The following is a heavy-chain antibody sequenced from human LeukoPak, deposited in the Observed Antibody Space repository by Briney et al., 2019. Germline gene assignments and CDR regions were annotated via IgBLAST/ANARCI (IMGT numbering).Heavy chain of an antibody. CDR2: INWNGGST. D-gene: IGHD3-10*01. CDR1: GCTFDDYG. Sequence: GGSLRLSCAASGCTFDDYGMSWVRQAPGKGLEWVSVINWNGGSTGYADSVKGRFTISRDNDKNSLYLQMNSLRAEDTAVYYCARDGASGSYYTTVSGWGQGTLVTVSS. J-gene: IGHJ4*02. V-gene: IGHV3-20*04. CDR3: ARDGASGSYYTTVSG.